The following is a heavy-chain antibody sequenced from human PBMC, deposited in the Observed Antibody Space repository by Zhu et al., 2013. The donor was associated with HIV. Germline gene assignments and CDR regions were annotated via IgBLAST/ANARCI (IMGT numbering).Heavy chain of an antibody. CDR3: ARGGHSDNYYDSGCNHDSFDY. CDR1: GYSFTGYC. Sequence: QVQLAQSGAEVKKPGASVKVSCKTSGYSFTGYCIHWVRQAPGQGLEWMGWINPNSGGTNYAQKFQGRVTMTRDTSITTAYMELSRLRSDDTAVYHCARGGHSDNYYDSGCNHDSFDYWAREPWSPSPQ. J-gene: IGHJ4*02. V-gene: IGHV1-2*02. CDR2: INPNSGGT. D-gene: IGHD3-22*01.